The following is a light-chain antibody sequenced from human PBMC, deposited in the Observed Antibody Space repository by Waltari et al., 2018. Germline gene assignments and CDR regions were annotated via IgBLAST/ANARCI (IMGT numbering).Light chain of an antibody. CDR3: QSADSSGTYPSV. J-gene: IGLJ3*02. Sequence: TQPPSVSVSPGQTARITCSGDALPKQYAYWYQQKPGQAPMLLIFKDTDRPSGIPERFSGSSSGTTVTLTISGVQTEDEADYYCQSADSSGTYPSVFGGGTKLTVL. CDR2: KDT. CDR1: ALPKQY. V-gene: IGLV3-25*03.